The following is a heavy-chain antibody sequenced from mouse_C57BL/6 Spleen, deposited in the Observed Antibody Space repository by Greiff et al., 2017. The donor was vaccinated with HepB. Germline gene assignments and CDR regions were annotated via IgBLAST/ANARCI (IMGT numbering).Heavy chain of an antibody. J-gene: IGHJ4*01. V-gene: IGHV1-76*01. D-gene: IGHD1-1*01. CDR2: IYPGSGNT. CDR1: GYTFTDYY. Sequence: VQLQQSGAELVRPGASVKLSCKASGYTFTDYYINWVKQRPGQGLEWIARIYPGSGNTYYNEKFKGKATLTAEKSSSTAYMQLSSLTSEDSAVYFCARSDYGSSYYYYAMDYWGQGTSVTVSS. CDR3: ARSDYGSSYYYYAMDY.